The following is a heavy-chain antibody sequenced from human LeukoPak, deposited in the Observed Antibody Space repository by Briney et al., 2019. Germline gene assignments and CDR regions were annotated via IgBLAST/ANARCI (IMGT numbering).Heavy chain of an antibody. J-gene: IGHJ6*03. D-gene: IGHD3-3*01. V-gene: IGHV4-59*01. Sequence: SETLSLTCTVSGGSISSYYWSWIRQPPGKGLEWIGYIYYSGSTNYNPSLKSRVTISVDTSKNQFSLKLSSVTAADTAVYYCARNRIFGVVTGYYYYMDVWGKGTTVTVSS. CDR2: IYYSGST. CDR1: GGSISSYY. CDR3: ARNRIFGVVTGYYYYMDV.